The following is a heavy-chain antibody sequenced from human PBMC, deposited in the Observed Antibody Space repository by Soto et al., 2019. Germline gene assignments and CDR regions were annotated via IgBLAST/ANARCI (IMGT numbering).Heavy chain of an antibody. V-gene: IGHV2-26*01. CDR1: GFSLSNARMG. CDR3: ARIPSTGYDFHYCDY. CDR2: IFSNDEK. J-gene: IGHJ4*02. D-gene: IGHD5-12*01. Sequence: QVTSKESGPVLVKPTGTLTLTCTVSGFSLSNARMGVSWIRQPPGKALEWLAHIFSNDEKSYSTSLKSRLTITKDTSKSQVVLTMTNMDPVDTATYYCARIPSTGYDFHYCDYWGQGTLVTVSS.